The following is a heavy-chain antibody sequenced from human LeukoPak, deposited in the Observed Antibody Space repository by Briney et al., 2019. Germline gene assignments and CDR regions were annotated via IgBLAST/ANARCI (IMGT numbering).Heavy chain of an antibody. CDR3: ARTRMGADAFDI. V-gene: IGHV3-11*04. Sequence: GGSLRLSCAASGFIFSDYYMSWIRQAPGKGLEWISYIGRSGNNIYYADSVKGRFTISRDNATNSLYLQMNSLRAEDTAVYYCARTRMGADAFDIWGQGTMVTVSS. CDR2: IGRSGNNI. D-gene: IGHD1-26*01. CDR1: GFIFSDYY. J-gene: IGHJ3*02.